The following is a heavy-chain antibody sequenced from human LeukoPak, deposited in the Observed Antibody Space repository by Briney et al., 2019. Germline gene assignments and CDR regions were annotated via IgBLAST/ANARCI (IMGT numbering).Heavy chain of an antibody. CDR3: ARGGRGVNYYYMDV. V-gene: IGHV3-33*05. CDR1: GFTFSSYG. J-gene: IGHJ6*03. Sequence: GGSLRLSCAASGFTFSSYGMHWVRQAPGKGLEWVAVISYDGINKYSGDSVKGRFTISRDNAKNSLYLQMNSLRAEDTAVYYCARGGRGVNYYYMDVWGKGTTVTVSS. D-gene: IGHD3-3*01. CDR2: ISYDGINK.